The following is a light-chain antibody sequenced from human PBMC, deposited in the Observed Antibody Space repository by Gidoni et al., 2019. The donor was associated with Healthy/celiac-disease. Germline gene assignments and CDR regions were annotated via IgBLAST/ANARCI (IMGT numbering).Light chain of an antibody. CDR2: EVS. J-gene: IGLJ2*01. V-gene: IGLV2-14*01. CDR3: SSYTSSSSGVV. Sequence: QSARPHPASVSGSPGQSITISCTGTSSDVGGYNYVSWYQQHPGKAPKPMIYEVSNRPSGVSNRFPGSRPGKTASRTISGLQAEDEADYYCSSYTSSSSGVVFGGGTKLTVL. CDR1: SSDVGGYNY.